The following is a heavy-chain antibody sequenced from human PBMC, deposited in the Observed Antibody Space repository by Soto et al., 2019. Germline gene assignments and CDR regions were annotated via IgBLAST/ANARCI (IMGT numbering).Heavy chain of an antibody. CDR3: ARGGYNYGHDY. CDR1: GASISTGGYY. J-gene: IGHJ4*02. V-gene: IGHV4-31*03. CDR2: SSYSGSS. D-gene: IGHD5-18*01. Sequence: LSLTCTVSGASISTGGYYWTWIRQPPGKGLEWIGFSSYSGSSYYNPSLKSRVTISGDTSKNQFSLKLSSVTAADTAVYYCARGGYNYGHDYWGRGTLVTVSS.